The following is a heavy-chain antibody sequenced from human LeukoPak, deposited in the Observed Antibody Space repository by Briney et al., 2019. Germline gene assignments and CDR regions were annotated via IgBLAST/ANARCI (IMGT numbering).Heavy chain of an antibody. CDR3: AKDLTTGTLSFDY. CDR2: IWYDGTNK. Sequence: GGSLRLSCAASGFTFSSFGMHWVRQAPGKGLEWVAVIWYDGTNKYYAESVKGRFTISRDNSKNTLYLQMNSLRVEDTAVYYCAKDLTTGTLSFDYWGQGTLVTVSS. V-gene: IGHV3-33*06. CDR1: GFTFSSFG. D-gene: IGHD1-1*01. J-gene: IGHJ4*02.